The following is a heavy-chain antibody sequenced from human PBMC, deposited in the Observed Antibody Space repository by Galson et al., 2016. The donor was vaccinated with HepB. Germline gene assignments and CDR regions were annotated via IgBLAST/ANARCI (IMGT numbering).Heavy chain of an antibody. CDR1: GYPFTGYY. CDR3: VRGSLRGPRIEYYFDY. V-gene: IGHV1-2*02. D-gene: IGHD2-15*01. CDR2: VTPSSGGT. Sequence: SVKVSCKASGYPFTGYYVHWVRQAPGQGLEWVGWVTPSSGGTKYAQKFQGRVTMTRDTSIRTAYMEVTGLTSDETAVYYCVRGSLRGPRIEYYFDYWGQGTLVTVSS. J-gene: IGHJ4*02.